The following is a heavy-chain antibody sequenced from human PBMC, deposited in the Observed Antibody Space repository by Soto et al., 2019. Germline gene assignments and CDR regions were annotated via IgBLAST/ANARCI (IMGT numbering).Heavy chain of an antibody. J-gene: IGHJ5*02. CDR3: ASTYSTSWYWFDP. CDR1: GFSLTNAGLG. V-gene: IGHV2-26*04. CDR2: IFSNAEK. D-gene: IGHD6-13*01. Sequence: QVTVKESGPVLVKPTETLTLTCTVSGFSLTNAGLGVSWIRQPPGKALEWLAHIFSNAEKSYSTSLKSRLTISKDTSKSQVFLTMTNMDPVDTATYYCASTYSTSWYWFDPWGQGTLVTVSS.